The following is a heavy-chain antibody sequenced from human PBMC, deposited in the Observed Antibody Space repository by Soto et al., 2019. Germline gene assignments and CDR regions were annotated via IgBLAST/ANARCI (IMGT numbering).Heavy chain of an antibody. J-gene: IGHJ6*02. CDR2: IIPIFGTA. D-gene: IGHD3-10*02. CDR3: ARAGVRGVIPYYYGMDV. Sequence: QVQLVQSGAEVKKPGSSVKVSCKASGGTFSSYAISWVRQAPGQGLEWMGGIIPIFGTANYAQKFQGRVTITADESTSTAYMELSSLRSDDTAVYYCARAGVRGVIPYYYGMDVWGQGTTVTVSS. CDR1: GGTFSSYA. V-gene: IGHV1-69*12.